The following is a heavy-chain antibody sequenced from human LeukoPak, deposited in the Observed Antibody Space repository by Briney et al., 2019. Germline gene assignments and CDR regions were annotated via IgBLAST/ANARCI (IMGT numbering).Heavy chain of an antibody. D-gene: IGHD3-22*01. CDR3: ARDFSNTSGFKVVVDY. Sequence: ASVKVSCKASGFTFTHYGISWVRQAPGQGLEWMGWISAYNGDTKYTQNFQGRVTMTTDSSTSTAYMELRSLTSDDKAVYYCARDFSNTSGFKVVVDYWGQGTLVTVSS. V-gene: IGHV1-18*01. CDR1: GFTFTHYG. CDR2: ISAYNGDT. J-gene: IGHJ4*02.